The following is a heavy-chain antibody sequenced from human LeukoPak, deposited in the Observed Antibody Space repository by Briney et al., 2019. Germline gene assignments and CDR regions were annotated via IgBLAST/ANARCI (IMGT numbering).Heavy chain of an antibody. D-gene: IGHD1-26*01. CDR1: GGSISSYY. J-gene: IGHJ4*02. CDR2: IYYSGST. V-gene: IGHV4-59*12. Sequence: SETLSLTCTVSGGSISSYYWSWIRQPPGKGLEWIGYIYYSGSTNYNPSLKSRVTISVDTSKNQFSLKLSSVTAADTAVYYCAVPYSGSYQFDYWGQGTLVTVSS. CDR3: AVPYSGSYQFDY.